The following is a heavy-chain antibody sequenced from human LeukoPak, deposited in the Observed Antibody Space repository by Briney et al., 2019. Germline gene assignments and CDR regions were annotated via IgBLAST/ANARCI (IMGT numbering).Heavy chain of an antibody. CDR1: GFTFSSYV. J-gene: IGHJ4*02. CDR3: AKDEYSTSPVTFDY. Sequence: GGSLRLSCAASGFTFSSYVMHWVRQAPGKGLQYISAISSNGGSTYYANSVKGRFIISRDNSKNTLYLQMKTLRAEDTAVYFCAKDEYSTSPVTFDYWGQGTLVTVSS. CDR2: ISSNGGST. D-gene: IGHD6-6*01. V-gene: IGHV3-64*01.